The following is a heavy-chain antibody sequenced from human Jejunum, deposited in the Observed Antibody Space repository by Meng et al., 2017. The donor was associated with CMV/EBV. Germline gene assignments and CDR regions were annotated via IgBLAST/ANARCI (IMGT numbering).Heavy chain of an antibody. CDR2: SNPSGSGT. CDR3: AKPTDGGNFYFAMDV. CDR1: YTFNNYY. V-gene: IGHV1-46*02. D-gene: IGHD2-15*01. J-gene: IGHJ6*02. Sequence: YTFNNYYMHWVRQAPGQGFEWIGISNPSGSGTTYTEKFKGRVTLTRDTSTSTVYLDLIRLRSDDTATYYCAKPTDGGNFYFAMDVWGQETAVTVSS.